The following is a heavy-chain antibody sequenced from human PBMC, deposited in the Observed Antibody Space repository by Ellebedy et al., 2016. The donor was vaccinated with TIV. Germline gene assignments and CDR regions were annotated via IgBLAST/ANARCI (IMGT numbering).Heavy chain of an antibody. Sequence: AASVKVSCKASGYSFTGYDIHWVRQAPGQGLEWMGWINPDRGDTKYPQSFQVRVSMTRDTSSSNAYMELSWLTSADTAIYYGAKHRFPYYDSSGTTGYFDCWGQGTLVTVSS. J-gene: IGHJ4*02. CDR1: GYSFTGYD. D-gene: IGHD3-22*01. CDR2: INPDRGDT. V-gene: IGHV1-2*02. CDR3: AKHRFPYYDSSGTTGYFDC.